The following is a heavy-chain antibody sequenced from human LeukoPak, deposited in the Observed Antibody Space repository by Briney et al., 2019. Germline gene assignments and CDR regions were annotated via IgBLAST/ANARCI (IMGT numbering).Heavy chain of an antibody. CDR2: IYYSGST. J-gene: IGHJ4*02. Sequence: SETLSLTCTVSGGSISSSSYYWGWLRQPPGKGLEWIGSIYYSGSTYYNPSLKSRVTISVDTSKNQFSLKLSSVTAADTAVYYCASIAAAGPIDYWGQGTLVTVSS. CDR1: GGSISSSSYY. V-gene: IGHV4-39*01. D-gene: IGHD6-13*01. CDR3: ASIAAAGPIDY.